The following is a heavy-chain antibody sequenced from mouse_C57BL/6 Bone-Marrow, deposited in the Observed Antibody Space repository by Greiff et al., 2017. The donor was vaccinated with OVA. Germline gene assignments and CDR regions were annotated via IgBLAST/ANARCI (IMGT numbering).Heavy chain of an antibody. CDR3: ARWRGFTVVGSYWYFDV. V-gene: IGHV1-80*01. CDR1: GYAFSSYW. D-gene: IGHD1-1*01. Sequence: QVQLKESGAELVKPGASVKISCKASGYAFSSYWMNWVKQRPGKGLEWIGQIYPGDGDTNYNGKFKGKATLTADKSSSTAYMQLSSLTSEDSAVYFCARWRGFTVVGSYWYFDVWGTGTTVTVSS. CDR2: IYPGDGDT. J-gene: IGHJ1*03.